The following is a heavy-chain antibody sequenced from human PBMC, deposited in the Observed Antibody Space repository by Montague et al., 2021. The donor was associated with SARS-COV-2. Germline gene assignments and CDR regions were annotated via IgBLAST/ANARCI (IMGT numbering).Heavy chain of an antibody. D-gene: IGHD6-6*01. CDR1: GGSISSYY. CDR2: IYYSGST. J-gene: IGHJ4*02. Sequence: SETLSLTCTVSGGSISSYYWSWIRQPPGKGLEWIGYIYYSGSTNYNPSLKSRVTISVDTSKNQFSQKLSSVTAADTAVYYCARGREYSSSAGFDYWGQGTLVTASS. V-gene: IGHV4-59*01. CDR3: ARGREYSSSAGFDY.